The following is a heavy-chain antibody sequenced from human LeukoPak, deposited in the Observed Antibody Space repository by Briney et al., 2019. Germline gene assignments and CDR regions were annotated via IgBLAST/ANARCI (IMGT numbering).Heavy chain of an antibody. CDR3: ARVLCLGYCSSTSWGSGFDP. Sequence: PSETLSLTCSVSGGSISSYYWGWIRQPPGKGLEWIGYIYHSGSTDYNPSLKSRVTISLDTSKNQFSLKLSSVTAADTAVYYCARVLCLGYCSSTSWGSGFDPWGQGTLVTVSS. D-gene: IGHD2-2*01. CDR1: GGSISSYY. CDR2: IYHSGST. V-gene: IGHV4-59*01. J-gene: IGHJ5*02.